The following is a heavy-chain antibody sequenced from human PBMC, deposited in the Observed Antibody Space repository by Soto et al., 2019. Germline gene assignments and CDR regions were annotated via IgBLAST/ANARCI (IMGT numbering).Heavy chain of an antibody. CDR3: AKVLISVYSSGWWPFDY. D-gene: IGHD6-19*01. CDR2: ISGSGGST. CDR1: GFTFSSYA. J-gene: IGHJ4*02. V-gene: IGHV3-23*01. Sequence: SLTLSCAASGFTFSSYAMSWVRQAPGKGLEWVSAISGSGGSTYYADSVKGRFTISRDNSKNTLYLQMNSLRAEDTAVYYCAKVLISVYSSGWWPFDYWGQGTLVTVSS.